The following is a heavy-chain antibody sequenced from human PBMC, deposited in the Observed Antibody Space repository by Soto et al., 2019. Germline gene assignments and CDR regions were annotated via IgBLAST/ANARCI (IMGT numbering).Heavy chain of an antibody. V-gene: IGHV3-23*01. D-gene: IGHD3-22*01. J-gene: IGHJ4*02. CDR2: ISGSGGST. Sequence: EVQLLESGGGLVQPGGSLRLSCAASGFTFSSYAMSWVRQAPGKGLEWVSAISGSGGSTYYADSVKGRFTISRDNSKNTLYLQMNSLRAEDTAVYYCAKDEVGHLVVITTIPSFDYWGQGTLVTVSS. CDR3: AKDEVGHLVVITTIPSFDY. CDR1: GFTFSSYA.